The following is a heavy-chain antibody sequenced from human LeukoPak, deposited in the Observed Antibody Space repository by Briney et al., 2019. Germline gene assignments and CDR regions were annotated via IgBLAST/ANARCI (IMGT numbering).Heavy chain of an antibody. J-gene: IGHJ6*02. CDR2: IYPRDGST. Sequence: ASVKVSCKASGYSFTSNYIHWVRQAPGQGLEWMGMIYPRDGSTSYAQKLQGRVTMTTDTSTSTAYMELRSLRSDDTAVYYCARPAGYSSGWWCAGMDVWGQGTTVTVSS. V-gene: IGHV1-46*01. D-gene: IGHD6-19*01. CDR1: GYSFTSNY. CDR3: ARPAGYSSGWWCAGMDV.